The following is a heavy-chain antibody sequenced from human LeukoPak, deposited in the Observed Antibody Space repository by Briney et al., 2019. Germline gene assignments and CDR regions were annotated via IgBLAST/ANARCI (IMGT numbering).Heavy chain of an antibody. CDR1: GFTFSSYG. V-gene: IGHV3-33*01. J-gene: IGHJ5*02. Sequence: PGRSLRLSCAASGFTFSSYGMHWVRQAPGKGLEWVAVIWYDGGNKYHADSVKGRFTISRDNSKNTLDLQMNSLRAEDTAVYYCARDRGSYRNFDWFDPWGQGTLVTVSS. CDR2: IWYDGGNK. CDR3: ARDRGSYRNFDWFDP. D-gene: IGHD1-26*01.